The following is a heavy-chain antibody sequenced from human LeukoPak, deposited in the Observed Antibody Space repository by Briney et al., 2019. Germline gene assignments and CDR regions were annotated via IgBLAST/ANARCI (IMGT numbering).Heavy chain of an antibody. CDR1: GFTFSTYN. V-gene: IGHV3-21*01. D-gene: IGHD1-26*01. CDR2: ITSSSTYI. CDR3: ARDPYSGSYGDYYYYYMDV. J-gene: IGHJ6*03. Sequence: GESLRLSCAASGFTFSTYNMNWVRQAPGKGLEWVSCITSSSTYIYYADSVKGRFTISRDNAKNSLYLQMNSLRDEDTAVYYCARDPYSGSYGDYYYYYMDVWGKGTTVTISS.